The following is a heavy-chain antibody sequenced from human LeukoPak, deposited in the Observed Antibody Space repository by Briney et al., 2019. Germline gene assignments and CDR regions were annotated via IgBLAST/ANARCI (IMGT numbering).Heavy chain of an antibody. CDR3: ASRVSGLHFDWFKDYYYYYGMDV. CDR1: GGSFSGYY. D-gene: IGHD3-9*01. CDR2: INHSGST. Sequence: SETLSLTCAVYGGSFSGYYWSWIRQPPGKGLEWIGEINHSGSTNYNPSLKSRVTISVDTSKNQFSLKLSSVTAADTAVYYCASRVSGLHFDWFKDYYYYYGMDVWGQGTTVTVSS. V-gene: IGHV4-34*01. J-gene: IGHJ6*02.